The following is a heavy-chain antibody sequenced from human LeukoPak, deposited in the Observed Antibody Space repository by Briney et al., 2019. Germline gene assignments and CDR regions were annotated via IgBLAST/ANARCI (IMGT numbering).Heavy chain of an antibody. J-gene: IGHJ4*02. Sequence: GGSLRLSCVASEFSFSDFWMGWVRQAQGKGLEWVANINQGGSETYYVDSVKGRFTISRDNAKKSLFLQMNSLRAEDTAVYYCTKGRSNHYWGQGTLVTVST. CDR3: TKGRSNHY. D-gene: IGHD3-10*01. CDR1: EFSFSDFW. V-gene: IGHV3-7*01. CDR2: INQGGSET.